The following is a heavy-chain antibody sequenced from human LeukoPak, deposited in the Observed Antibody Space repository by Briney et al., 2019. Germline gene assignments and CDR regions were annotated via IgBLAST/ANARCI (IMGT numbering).Heavy chain of an antibody. D-gene: IGHD3-10*01. CDR2: INHSGTT. V-gene: IGHV4-34*01. CDR3: AANSADYNTLGSSYKV. Sequence: SETLSLTCAVYGGSFSGYYWSWIRQPPGKGLEWIGEINHSGTTYYNPSLKSRVTISVDTSKNQFSLKLNSVTAADTAVFYCAANSADYNTLGSSYKVWGQGTLVTVSS. CDR1: GGSFSGYY. J-gene: IGHJ4*02.